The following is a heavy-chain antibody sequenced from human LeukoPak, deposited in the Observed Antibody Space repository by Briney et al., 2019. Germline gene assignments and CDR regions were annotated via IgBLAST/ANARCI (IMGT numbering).Heavy chain of an antibody. J-gene: IGHJ4*02. Sequence: PGGSLRLSCAASGFTSSSYAMSWVRQAPGKGLEWVSGISSNGASTYYVDSVKGRFTISRDNSKNTLFLQMNSLRAEDTAVYYCAKRGSVGTLGHFDYWGQGTLVTVSS. CDR2: ISSNGAST. CDR3: AKRGSVGTLGHFDY. D-gene: IGHD6-13*01. V-gene: IGHV3-23*01. CDR1: GFTSSSYA.